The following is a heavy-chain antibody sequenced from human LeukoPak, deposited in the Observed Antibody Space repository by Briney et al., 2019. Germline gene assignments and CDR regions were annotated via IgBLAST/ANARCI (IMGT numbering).Heavy chain of an antibody. CDR2: IYYSGST. Sequence: SETLSLTCAVSGGSISSSYYWSWIRQPPGKGLEWIGYIYYSGSTNYNPSLKSRVTISVHTSKNQFSLKLRSVTAADTAVYYCARVTGYVIEDYFDYWGQGTLVTVSS. J-gene: IGHJ4*02. V-gene: IGHV4-61*01. CDR1: GGSISSSYY. D-gene: IGHD3-22*01. CDR3: ARVTGYVIEDYFDY.